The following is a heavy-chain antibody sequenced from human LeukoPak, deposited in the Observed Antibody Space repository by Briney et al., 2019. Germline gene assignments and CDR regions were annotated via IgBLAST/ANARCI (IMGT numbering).Heavy chain of an antibody. CDR3: ARGTTMVRSIKIFDY. CDR1: GYSISSGYY. J-gene: IGHJ4*02. V-gene: IGHV4-61*01. Sequence: SETLSLTCTVSGYSISSGYYWSWIRQPPGKGLEWIGYIYYSGSTNYNPSLKSRVTISVDTSKNQFSPKLSSVTAADTAVYYCARGTTMVRSIKIFDYWGQGTLVTVSS. CDR2: IYYSGST. D-gene: IGHD3-10*01.